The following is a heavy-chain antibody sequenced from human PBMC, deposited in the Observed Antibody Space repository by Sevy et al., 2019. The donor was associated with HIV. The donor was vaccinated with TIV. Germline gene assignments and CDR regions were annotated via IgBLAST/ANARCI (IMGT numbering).Heavy chain of an antibody. V-gene: IGHV4-30-4*01. CDR1: GGSISSSDSY. CDR3: ANKRGYSHGPFDY. D-gene: IGHD5-12*01. Sequence: SETLSLTCTVSGGSISSSDSYWSWIRQPPGKGLEWIGYIHFSGGTYYNPFLKSRVAMSVDTSGWQFSLRLSFMTAADTAVYYCANKRGYSHGPFDYWGQGALVTVSS. CDR2: IHFSGGT. J-gene: IGHJ4*02.